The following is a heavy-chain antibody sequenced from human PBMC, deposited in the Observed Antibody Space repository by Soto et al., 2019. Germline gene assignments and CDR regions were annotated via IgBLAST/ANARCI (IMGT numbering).Heavy chain of an antibody. D-gene: IGHD6-19*01. CDR1: GGSISSYY. V-gene: IGHV4-59*01. J-gene: IGHJ4*02. Sequence: SETLSLTCTVSGGSISSYYWSWIRQPPGKGLEWIGYIYYSGSTNYNPSLKSRVTISVDTSKNQFSLKLSSVTAADTAVYYCARDTSGWTRTLGYWGQGTLVTVSS. CDR2: IYYSGST. CDR3: ARDTSGWTRTLGY.